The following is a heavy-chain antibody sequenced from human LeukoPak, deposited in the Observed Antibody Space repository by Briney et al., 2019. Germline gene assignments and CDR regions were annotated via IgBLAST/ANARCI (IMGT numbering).Heavy chain of an antibody. D-gene: IGHD5-18*01. Sequence: PSETLSLTCTVSGGSISSYYWSWIRQPPGKGLEWIGYIYYSGSTNYNPSLKSRVTISVDTSKNQFSLKLSSVTDADTAVYYCARGYSYGYGDAFDIWGQGTMVTVSS. CDR2: IYYSGST. J-gene: IGHJ3*02. CDR1: GGSISSYY. V-gene: IGHV4-59*01. CDR3: ARGYSYGYGDAFDI.